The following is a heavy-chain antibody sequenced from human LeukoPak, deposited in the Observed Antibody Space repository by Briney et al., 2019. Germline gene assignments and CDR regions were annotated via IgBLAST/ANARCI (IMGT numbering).Heavy chain of an antibody. CDR2: IYYSGST. Sequence: SSETLSLTCTVSGGSISSYYWSWIRQPPGKGLEWIGYIYYSGSTNYNPSLKSRVTISVDTSKNQFSLKLSSVTAADTAVYYCARLSSGSSSWYDIDYRGQGTLVTVSS. CDR1: GGSISSYY. J-gene: IGHJ4*02. V-gene: IGHV4-59*08. CDR3: ARLSSGSSSWYDIDY. D-gene: IGHD6-13*01.